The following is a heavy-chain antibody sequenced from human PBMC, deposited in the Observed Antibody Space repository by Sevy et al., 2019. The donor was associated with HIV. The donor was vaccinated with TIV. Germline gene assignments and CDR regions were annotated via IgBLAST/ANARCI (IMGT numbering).Heavy chain of an antibody. CDR1: GFTFSTST. D-gene: IGHD2-15*01. CDR2: MTSSGIYI. J-gene: IGHJ4*02. Sequence: GGSLRLSCAASGFTFSTSTMNWVRQAPGKGLEWVSLMTSSGIYILYADSVKGRFTISRDNAKNSVFLQMNSLRVQDTAVYYCVRDGWNYWGQGTLVTVSS. CDR3: VRDGWNY. V-gene: IGHV3-21*01.